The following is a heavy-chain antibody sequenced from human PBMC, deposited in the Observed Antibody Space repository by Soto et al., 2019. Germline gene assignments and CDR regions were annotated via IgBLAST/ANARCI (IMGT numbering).Heavy chain of an antibody. CDR1: CGSSINGAYY. CDR3: ARTPGFDC. CDR2: IYYSGTT. Sequence: IMSLTRRVFCGSSINGAYYWGWNHQPPRKGLDGIGIIYYSGTTNYNPSLKSRVTMSVDTSKNQFSLKLSSVTAADTAVYYCARTPGFDCWGQGTLVTVSP. J-gene: IGHJ4*02. V-gene: IGHV4-39*07.